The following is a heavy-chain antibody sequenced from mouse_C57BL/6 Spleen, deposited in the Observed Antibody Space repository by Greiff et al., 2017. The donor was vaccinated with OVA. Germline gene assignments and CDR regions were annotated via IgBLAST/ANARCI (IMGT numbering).Heavy chain of an antibody. Sequence: VQVVESGPGLVAPSQSLSITCTVSGFSLTSYGVHWVRQPPGKGLEWLVVIWSDGSTTYNSALKSRLSISKDNSKSQVFLKMNSLQTDDTAMYYGARHELGRGYAMDYWGQGTSVTVSS. CDR2: IWSDGST. CDR1: GFSLTSYG. V-gene: IGHV2-6-1*01. J-gene: IGHJ4*01. D-gene: IGHD4-1*01. CDR3: ARHELGRGYAMDY.